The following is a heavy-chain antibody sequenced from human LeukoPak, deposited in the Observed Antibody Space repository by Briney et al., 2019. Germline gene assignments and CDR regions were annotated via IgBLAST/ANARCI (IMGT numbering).Heavy chain of an antibody. V-gene: IGHV4-39*01. CDR2: IYHSGST. Sequence: SETLSLTCTVSGGSISINNYYWAWLRQPPVKGLEWIGSIYHSGSTYYNPSLKSRVTISVDTSKKQFSLKLRSVAAADTAVYYCARHEWGITNAFDIWGQGTMVTVS. CDR1: GGSISINNYY. D-gene: IGHD1-14*01. J-gene: IGHJ3*02. CDR3: ARHEWGITNAFDI.